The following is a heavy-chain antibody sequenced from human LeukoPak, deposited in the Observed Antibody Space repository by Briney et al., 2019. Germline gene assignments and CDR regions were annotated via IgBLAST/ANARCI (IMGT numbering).Heavy chain of an antibody. Sequence: GGSLRLSCAASGFTFDDYAMHWVRQAPGKGLEWVFLISTDGGSTYYADSVKGRFTISRDNSKNFLYLQMNTLRTEDTALYYCAKDMKLRLGPPFDSWGQGTLVTVSS. CDR2: ISTDGGST. D-gene: IGHD3-16*01. CDR1: GFTFDDYA. V-gene: IGHV3-43*02. J-gene: IGHJ4*02. CDR3: AKDMKLRLGPPFDS.